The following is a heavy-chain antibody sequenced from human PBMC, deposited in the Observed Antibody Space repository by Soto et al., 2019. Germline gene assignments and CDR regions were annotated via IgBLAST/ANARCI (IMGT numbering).Heavy chain of an antibody. J-gene: IGHJ6*02. CDR3: AKDRAAVTGAYYYGMDV. CDR2: ISWDGGST. D-gene: IGHD6-19*01. CDR1: GFTFDDYT. V-gene: IGHV3-43*01. Sequence: EVQLVESGGVVVQPGGSLRLSCAASGFTFDDYTMHWVRQAPGKGLEWVSLISWDGGSTYYADSVKGRFIISRDNSKNSLYLQMNSLRTEDTSLYYCAKDRAAVTGAYYYGMDVWGQGTTVTVSS.